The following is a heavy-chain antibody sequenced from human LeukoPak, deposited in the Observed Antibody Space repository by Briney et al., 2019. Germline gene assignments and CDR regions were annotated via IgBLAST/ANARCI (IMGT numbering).Heavy chain of an antibody. CDR3: AIINYDIFPDY. CDR2: IIPIFGTA. J-gene: IGHJ4*02. Sequence: GASVKVSCKASGGTFSSYAISWVRQAPGQGLEWMGGIIPIFGTANYAQKFQGRVTITADESTSTAYMELSSLRSEDTAVYYCAIINYDIFPDYWGQGTLVTVSS. CDR1: GGTFSSYA. V-gene: IGHV1-69*13. D-gene: IGHD3-9*01.